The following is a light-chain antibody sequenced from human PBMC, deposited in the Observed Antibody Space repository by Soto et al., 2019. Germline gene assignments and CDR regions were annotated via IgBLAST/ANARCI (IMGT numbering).Light chain of an antibody. J-gene: IGKJ1*01. CDR3: HQHGSSSWT. Sequence: EIVLRQSPGTLSLSPGDRDTLSCRASESLSSSYLAWYQVKPGQAPSLLIYAASYRATDIPHRFSGSGSGTDFTLTISRLEPEDFAVYFCHQHGSSSWTFGQGTRVEI. CDR1: ESLSSSY. CDR2: AAS. V-gene: IGKV3-20*01.